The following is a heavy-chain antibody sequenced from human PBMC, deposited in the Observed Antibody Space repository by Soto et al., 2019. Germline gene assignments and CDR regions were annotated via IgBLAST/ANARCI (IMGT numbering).Heavy chain of an antibody. J-gene: IGHJ4*02. CDR3: ARLGLSRKIDY. CDR1: GGSISFDHYH. Sequence: SETLSLTCTVSGGSISFDHYHWTWIRHPPGKGLEWIGYVHYSGSVLYNPSLQSRVSISVDTSKNQFSLKLSSVTAADAAVYCCARLGLSRKIDYWGQGPLGTVSS. V-gene: IGHV4-30-4*01. CDR2: VHYSGSV.